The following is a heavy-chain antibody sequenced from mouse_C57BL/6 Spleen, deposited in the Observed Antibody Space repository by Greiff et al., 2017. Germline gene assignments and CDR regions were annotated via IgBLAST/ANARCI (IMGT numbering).Heavy chain of an antibody. D-gene: IGHD4-1*01. J-gene: IGHJ1*03. V-gene: IGHV5-4*01. Sequence: EVQVVESGGGLVKPGGSLKLSCAASGFTFSSYAMSWVRQTPEKRLEWVATISDGGSYTYYPDNVKGRFTISRANAKKNLYLQMSHLKSEDTAMYYCARGGTGTGWYFDVWGTGTTVTVSS. CDR3: ARGGTGTGWYFDV. CDR2: ISDGGSYT. CDR1: GFTFSSYA.